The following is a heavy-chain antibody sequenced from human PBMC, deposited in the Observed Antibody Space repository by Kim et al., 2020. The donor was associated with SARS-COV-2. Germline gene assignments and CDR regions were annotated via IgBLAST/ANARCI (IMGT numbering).Heavy chain of an antibody. V-gene: IGHV1-69*04. CDR1: GGTFSSYA. CDR2: IIPILGIA. Sequence: SVKVPCKASGGTFSSYAISWVRQAPGQGLEWMGRIIPILGIANYAQKFQGRVTITADKSTSTAYMELSSLRSEDTAVYYCARDLRVRGAKVYYYYYYGMDVWGQGTTVTVSS. CDR3: ARDLRVRGAKVYYYYYYGMDV. D-gene: IGHD3-10*01. J-gene: IGHJ6*02.